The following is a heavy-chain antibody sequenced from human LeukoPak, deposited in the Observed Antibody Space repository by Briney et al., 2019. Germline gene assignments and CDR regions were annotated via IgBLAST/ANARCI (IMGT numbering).Heavy chain of an antibody. CDR2: IYYSGST. Sequence: SETLSLTCTVSGGSISSSSYSWGWIRQPPGKGLEWIGSIYYSGSTYYNPSLKSRVTISVDTSKNQFSLKLSSVAAADTAVYYCAISRDGYNYPNLFDYWGQVTLVTVSS. V-gene: IGHV4-39*01. CDR3: AISRDGYNYPNLFDY. D-gene: IGHD5-24*01. J-gene: IGHJ4*02. CDR1: GGSISSSSYS.